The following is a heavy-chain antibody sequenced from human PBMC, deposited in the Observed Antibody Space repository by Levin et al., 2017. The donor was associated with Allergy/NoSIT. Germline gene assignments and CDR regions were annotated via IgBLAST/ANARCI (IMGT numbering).Heavy chain of an antibody. D-gene: IGHD4-11*01. J-gene: IGHJ5*02. CDR1: DGSISNYY. Sequence: PSETLSLTCTVSDGSISNYYWSWIRQPPGKGLEWLGYIYDTGSTNYNPSLESRVPISVDTSKNQFSLRLRSVTTADTAMYYCAREVRTTTRARWFDPWGQGTLVTVSS. V-gene: IGHV4-59*01. CDR3: AREVRTTTRARWFDP. CDR2: IYDTGST.